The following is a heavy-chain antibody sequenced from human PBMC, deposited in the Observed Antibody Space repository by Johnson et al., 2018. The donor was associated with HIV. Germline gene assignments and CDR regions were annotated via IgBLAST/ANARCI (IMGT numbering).Heavy chain of an antibody. CDR2: IGTAGDT. D-gene: IGHD6-13*01. CDR3: AKDRCRSCLDVFVI. Sequence: MLLVESGGGLVQPGGSLRLSCAASGFTFSSYDMHWVRQSTGKGLEWVSAIGTAGDTYYADSVKGRFSISRDNSGNRLFLQMDSLRAEDTAMYYCAKDRCRSCLDVFVIWGQGTMVTVAS. J-gene: IGHJ3*02. V-gene: IGHV3-13*01. CDR1: GFTFSSYD.